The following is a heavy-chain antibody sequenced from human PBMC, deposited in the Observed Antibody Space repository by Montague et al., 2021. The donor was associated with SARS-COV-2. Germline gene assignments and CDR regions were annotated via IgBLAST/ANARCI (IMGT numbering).Heavy chain of an antibody. V-gene: IGHV3-30-3*01. D-gene: IGHD3-16*02. CDR1: GFTFSSYA. Sequence: SRNISCDASGFTFSSYAMHWVRQAPGKGLEWVAVISYDGSNKYYADSVKGQFTISRDNSKNTLYLQMNSLRAEDTAVYYCARSAWGGYRDAFDIWGQGTMVTVSS. CDR3: ARSAWGGYRDAFDI. J-gene: IGHJ3*02. CDR2: ISYDGSNK.